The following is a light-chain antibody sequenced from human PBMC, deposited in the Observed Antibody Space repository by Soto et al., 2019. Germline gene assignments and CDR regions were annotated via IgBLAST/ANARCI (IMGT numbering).Light chain of an antibody. J-gene: IGLJ2*01. CDR3: AVWDDSVREVV. V-gene: IGLV1-47*01. CDR2: RNN. CDR1: SSNIGSNY. Sequence: QSVLTQPPSASGTPGQRVTISCSGSSSNIGSNYVYWYQHLPGAAPRLLIYRNNQRPSGVPDQFSGSKSGTSASLAISGLRSEDEADYYCAVWDDSVREVVFGGGTKVTVL.